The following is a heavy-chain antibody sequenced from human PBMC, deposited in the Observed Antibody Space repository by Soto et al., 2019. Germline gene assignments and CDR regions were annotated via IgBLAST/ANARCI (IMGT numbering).Heavy chain of an antibody. Sequence: GASVKVSCKASGYKFTTYGVSWVRQAPGQGLQWMGWISVYDGNTNYAQNFQGRVTMTTDTSTSTAYMELRSLRSDDTAVYYCARATFYYGSGRGGYFDYWGQGTLVTVSS. CDR2: ISVYDGNT. V-gene: IGHV1-18*01. D-gene: IGHD3-10*01. CDR1: GYKFTTYG. J-gene: IGHJ4*02. CDR3: ARATFYYGSGRGGYFDY.